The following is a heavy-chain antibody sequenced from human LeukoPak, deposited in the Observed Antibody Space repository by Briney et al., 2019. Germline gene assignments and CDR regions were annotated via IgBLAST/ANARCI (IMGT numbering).Heavy chain of an antibody. CDR1: GFTFSNYW. CDR3: ARASIAARRQFDY. V-gene: IGHV3-7*01. D-gene: IGHD6-6*01. J-gene: IGHJ4*02. CDR2: IKKDGSEK. Sequence: GVLRLSCAASGFTFSNYWMNWVRQAPGKGPEWVAIIKKDGSEKYYVDSVKGRFTISRDNAKNSLYLQMNSLRAEDTAVYYCARASIAARRQFDYWAKGPLSTVS.